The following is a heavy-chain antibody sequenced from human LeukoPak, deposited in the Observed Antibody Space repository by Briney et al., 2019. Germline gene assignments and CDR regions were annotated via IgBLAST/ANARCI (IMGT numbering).Heavy chain of an antibody. CDR1: GGSISSSSYY. Sequence: SETLSLTCTVSGGSISSSSYYWGWIRQPPGKGLEWIGSINYSGSTYYNPSLKSRITISVAASKNQFSLKLSSVTAADTAVYYCARRERMTGAFDIWGQGTMVTVSS. CDR3: ARRERMTGAFDI. J-gene: IGHJ3*02. V-gene: IGHV4-39*01. CDR2: INYSGST. D-gene: IGHD1-14*01.